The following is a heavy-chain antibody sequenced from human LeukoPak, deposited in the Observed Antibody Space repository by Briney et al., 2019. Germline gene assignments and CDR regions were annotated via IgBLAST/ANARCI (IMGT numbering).Heavy chain of an antibody. J-gene: IGHJ4*02. CDR1: GYTFTNFG. Sequence: GASVKVSCKASGYTFTNFGISWVRQAPGQGLEWMGWVSAYNGNTNYAQRLQGRITMTTDTSTNTAYMELRSLRSDDTAVYYCSRSGPGSCSGGSCYSNYWGQGTLVTVSS. CDR2: VSAYNGNT. V-gene: IGHV1-18*01. D-gene: IGHD2-15*01. CDR3: SRSGPGSCSGGSCYSNY.